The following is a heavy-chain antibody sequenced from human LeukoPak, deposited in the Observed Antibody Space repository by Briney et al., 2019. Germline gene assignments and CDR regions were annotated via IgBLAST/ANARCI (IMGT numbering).Heavy chain of an antibody. V-gene: IGHV4-59*08. CDR2: IYYSGST. CDR1: GGSISSYY. D-gene: IGHD6-13*01. CDR3: ARGRSGYSSSWSAPY. Sequence: SETLSLTCTVSGGSISSYYWSWIRQPPGKGLEWIGYIYYSGSTNYNPSLKSRVTISVDTSKNQFSLKLSSVTAADTAVYYCARGRSGYSSSWSAPYWGQGTLVTVSS. J-gene: IGHJ4*02.